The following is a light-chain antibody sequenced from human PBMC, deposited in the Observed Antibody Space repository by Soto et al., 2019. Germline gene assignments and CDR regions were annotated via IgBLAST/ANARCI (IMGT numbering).Light chain of an antibody. Sequence: DIVMTQSPDSLAVSLGERATINCKYSQSILYSSNNKNYLAWFQQKPGQPPKLLIYWASTRESGVPDRFSGSGSETDFTLTISSLQAEDVAIYYCQQYYTSPTWTFGQGTKVEIK. CDR2: WAS. CDR3: QQYYTSPTWT. J-gene: IGKJ1*01. V-gene: IGKV4-1*01. CDR1: QSILYSSNNKNY.